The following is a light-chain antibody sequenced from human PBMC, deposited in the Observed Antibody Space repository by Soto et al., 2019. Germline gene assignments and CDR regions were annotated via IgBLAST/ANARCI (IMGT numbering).Light chain of an antibody. CDR1: QSVSSY. V-gene: IGKV3-11*01. CDR3: QQRSNWPPFT. CDR2: DAF. Sequence: EIELTQSPATLSLSPGERATLSCRASQSVSSYLAWDQQKPGQAPRLLIYDAFNRATGIPARFSGSGSGTDFTLTIHTLEPEDFAVYYCQQRSNWPPFTFGPGTKVDIK. J-gene: IGKJ3*01.